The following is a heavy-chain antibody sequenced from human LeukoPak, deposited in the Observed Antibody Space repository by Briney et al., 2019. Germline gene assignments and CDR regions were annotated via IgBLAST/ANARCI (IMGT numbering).Heavy chain of an antibody. Sequence: QPGGSLRLSCAASGFTFSSYSMNWVRQAPGKGLEWVSYISSSSSTMYYADSVKGRFTISRDNAKNPLYLQMNSLRAEDTAVYYCASSSSSWYWHFDLWGRGTLVTVSS. J-gene: IGHJ2*01. CDR3: ASSSSSWYWHFDL. V-gene: IGHV3-48*04. CDR2: ISSSSSTM. CDR1: GFTFSSYS. D-gene: IGHD6-13*01.